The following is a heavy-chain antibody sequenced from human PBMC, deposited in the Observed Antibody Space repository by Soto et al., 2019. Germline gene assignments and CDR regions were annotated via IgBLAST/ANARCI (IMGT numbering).Heavy chain of an antibody. CDR1: GFTFNSYS. CDR2: ISSSSTTK. CDR3: ARPSSGWENWFDP. J-gene: IGHJ5*02. V-gene: IGHV3-48*02. Sequence: EVQLVESGGGLVQPGGSLRLSCAASGFTFNSYSMNWVRQAPGKGLEWVSYISSSSTTKYYTDSVKGRFPISRDNAKNSLYRQMNGQRDDDTAVYYCARPSSGWENWFDPWGQGTLVTVSS. D-gene: IGHD6-19*01.